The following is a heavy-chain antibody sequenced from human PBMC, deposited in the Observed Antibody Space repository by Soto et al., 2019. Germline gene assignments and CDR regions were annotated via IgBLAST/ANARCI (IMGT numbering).Heavy chain of an antibody. J-gene: IGHJ4*02. Sequence: QVQLVESGGGVVQPGRSLRLSCAASGFTFSGYGMHWVRQAPGKGLEWVAVIWYDGNDKYYTDSVKGRFTISRDNSKNTLYLQMNSLRAEDTAVYYCARDRGKTKVTNDMDYWGQGTLVTVSS. D-gene: IGHD4-17*01. CDR1: GFTFSGYG. CDR2: IWYDGNDK. V-gene: IGHV3-33*01. CDR3: ARDRGKTKVTNDMDY.